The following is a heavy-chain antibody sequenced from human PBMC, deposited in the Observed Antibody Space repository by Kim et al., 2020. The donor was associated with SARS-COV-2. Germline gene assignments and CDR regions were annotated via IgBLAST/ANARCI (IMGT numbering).Heavy chain of an antibody. Sequence: GRGTNYADSVKGRYTISRDNAKNTLYLQMNSLRAEDTAVYYCASGLTPGQYWGQGTLVTVSS. CDR2: GRGT. CDR3: ASGLTPGQY. D-gene: IGHD2-15*01. J-gene: IGHJ4*02. V-gene: IGHV3-74*01.